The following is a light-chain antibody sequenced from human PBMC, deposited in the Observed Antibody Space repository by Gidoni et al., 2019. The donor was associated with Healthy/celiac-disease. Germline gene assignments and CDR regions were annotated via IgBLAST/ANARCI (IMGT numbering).Light chain of an antibody. CDR3: QQYYSTPWT. J-gene: IGKJ1*01. Sequence: DIVMTQSPDSLAGSLGERATINCKSSQSVLYSSNNKNYLAWYQQKPGQPPKLLIYWASTRESGVPDRFSGSGSGTDFTLTISSLQAEDVAVYYCQQYYSTPWTFXQXTKVXIK. V-gene: IGKV4-1*01. CDR2: WAS. CDR1: QSVLYSSNNKNY.